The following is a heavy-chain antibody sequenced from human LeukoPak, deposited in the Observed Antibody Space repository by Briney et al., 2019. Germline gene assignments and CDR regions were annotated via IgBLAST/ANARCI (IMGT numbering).Heavy chain of an antibody. CDR1: GFTFSNYW. J-gene: IGHJ6*03. CDR2: INTDGSST. Sequence: PGGSLRLSCTASGFTFSNYWMRWVRQAPGKGLVWVSRINTDGSSTSYADSVKGRLTISRDNAKNTLFLQMNSLRAEDTAVYYCARALYDFWSGYYIANYMDVWGKGTPVTVSS. D-gene: IGHD3-3*01. V-gene: IGHV3-74*01. CDR3: ARALYDFWSGYYIANYMDV.